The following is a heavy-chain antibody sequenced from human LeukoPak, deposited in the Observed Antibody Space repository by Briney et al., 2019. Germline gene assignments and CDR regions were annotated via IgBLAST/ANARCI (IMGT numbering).Heavy chain of an antibody. J-gene: IGHJ4*02. CDR1: GYTFTIYA. V-gene: IGHV1-3*01. CDR3: ARVTVVTLFDY. CDR2: INAGNGNT. D-gene: IGHD3-22*01. Sequence: ASVKVSCKASGYTFTIYAMHWVRQAPGQRLEWMGWINAGNGNTKYSQKFQGRVTITRDTSASTAYMELSSLRSEDTAVYYCARVTVVTLFDYWGQGTLVTVSS.